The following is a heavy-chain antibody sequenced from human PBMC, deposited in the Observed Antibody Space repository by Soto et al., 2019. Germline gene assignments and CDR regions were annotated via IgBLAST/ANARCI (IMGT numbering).Heavy chain of an antibody. CDR2: ISFDGKNR. D-gene: IGHD2-15*01. Sequence: QVQLVESGGGVVQPGKSLRLSCAASGFIFSNYGMHWVRQAPGKGLEWVALISFDGKNRNYADSVKGRFTIYRDNPKNTSYLEMNSLRPEDTAFYYCAKRGGVVGGSEHPFFEYWGQGTLVTVSS. J-gene: IGHJ4*02. CDR1: GFIFSNYG. CDR3: AKRGGVVGGSEHPFFEY. V-gene: IGHV3-30*18.